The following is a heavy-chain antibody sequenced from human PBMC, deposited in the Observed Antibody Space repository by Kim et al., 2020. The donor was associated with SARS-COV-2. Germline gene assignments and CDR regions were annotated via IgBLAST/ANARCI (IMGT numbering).Heavy chain of an antibody. J-gene: IGHJ6*02. D-gene: IGHD3-16*01. Sequence: GGSLRLSCAASGFNFNNYGLHWVRQAPGKGLEWVAVTSEDGNFKYYADSLKGRFTISRDNSKNTLYLQMDSLRAEDTAVYFCAKDRGGSRLQYFYGMDVWGQGTTVIVSS. CDR1: GFNFNNYG. CDR2: TSEDGNFK. CDR3: AKDRGGSRLQYFYGMDV. V-gene: IGHV3-30*18.